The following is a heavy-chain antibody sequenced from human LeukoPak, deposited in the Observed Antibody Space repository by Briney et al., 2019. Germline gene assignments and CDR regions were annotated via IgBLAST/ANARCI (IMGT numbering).Heavy chain of an antibody. V-gene: IGHV3-30-3*02. CDR3: AKKGGAGGSTDYFDY. CDR2: VSGDGKNK. Sequence: PGGSLRLSCAASGFTFSNYAVHWVRQAPDKGLEWVAVVSGDGKNKRYPDSMKGRFTISRDNSKNTLYLQMDSLSGDDTAVYYCAKKGGAGGSTDYFDYWGQGTLVTVSS. CDR1: GFTFSNYA. D-gene: IGHD2-8*02. J-gene: IGHJ4*02.